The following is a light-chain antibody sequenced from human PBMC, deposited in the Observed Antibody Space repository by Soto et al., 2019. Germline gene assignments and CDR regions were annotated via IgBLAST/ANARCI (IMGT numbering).Light chain of an antibody. CDR3: CSFVVVTNDV. CDR2: NVT. V-gene: IGLV2-23*02. CDR1: GNAVSYQL. Sequence: QSVLTQPASVSGSPGQSITISCSGNAVSYQLVSWYQQQPGKAPKLILYNVTRRPSGVSNRFSGFKSGTTASLKITGLQAEDEPYYYCCSFVVVTNDVFGTGTKVTVL. J-gene: IGLJ1*01.